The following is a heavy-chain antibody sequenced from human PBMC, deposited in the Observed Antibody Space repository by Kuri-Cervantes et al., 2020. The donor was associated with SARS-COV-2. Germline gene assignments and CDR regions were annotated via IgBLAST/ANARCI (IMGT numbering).Heavy chain of an antibody. CDR1: GFTFSSYG. V-gene: IGHV3-33*01. J-gene: IGHJ5*01. CDR3: AREYSGYDSSWFDS. Sequence: GESLKISCAASGFTFSSYGMHWVRQAPGKGLEWVAVIWYDGSNKYYADSVKGRFTISRDNSKNTLYLQMNSLRAEDTAVYYCAREYSGYDSSWFDSWGQGTLVTVSS. CDR2: IWYDGSNK. D-gene: IGHD5-12*01.